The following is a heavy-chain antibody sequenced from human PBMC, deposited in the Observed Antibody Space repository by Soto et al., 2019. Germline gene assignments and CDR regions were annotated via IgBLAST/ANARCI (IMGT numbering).Heavy chain of an antibody. V-gene: IGHV3-21*06. Sequence: GSLRLSCAASGFTFSSYSMNWVRQAPGKGLAWVSSISSSGGYIYYGDSVKGRFTISRDNAKNSLHLQMNSLGAEDTAVYYCARYYTSSWSQSSYYYGMDVWGQGTTVTVSS. CDR3: ARYYTSSWSQSSYYYGMDV. CDR2: ISSSGGYI. J-gene: IGHJ6*02. D-gene: IGHD6-13*01. CDR1: GFTFSSYS.